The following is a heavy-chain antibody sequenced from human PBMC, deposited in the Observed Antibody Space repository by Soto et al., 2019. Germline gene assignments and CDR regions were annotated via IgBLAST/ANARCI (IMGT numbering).Heavy chain of an antibody. CDR2: ISSI. D-gene: IGHD5-18*01. V-gene: IGHV3-48*04. CDR3: ARTSMQSRGYSYGHGGMDV. J-gene: IGHJ6*02. CDR1: GFTFSSYS. Sequence: GGSLRLSCAASGFTFSSYSMNWVRQAPGKGLEWVSYISSIGYADSVKGRFTISRDNAKNSLYLQMNSLRAEDTALYYCARTSMQSRGYSYGHGGMDVWGQGTTVTVSS.